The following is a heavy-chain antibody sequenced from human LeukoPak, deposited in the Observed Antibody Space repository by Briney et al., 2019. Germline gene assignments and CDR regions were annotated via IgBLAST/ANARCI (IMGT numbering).Heavy chain of an antibody. D-gene: IGHD5-24*01. J-gene: IGHJ4*02. Sequence: PSETLSLTCAVYGGSFSGYYWSWIRQSPGKGLEWNGEINHSGNTDYNPSLERRITISADTSKNQCSLRLSSVTAADTAVYYCARVKGGDGYNFVYFDYWGQGTLVTVSS. CDR2: INHSGNT. CDR1: GGSFSGYY. CDR3: ARVKGGDGYNFVYFDY. V-gene: IGHV4-34*01.